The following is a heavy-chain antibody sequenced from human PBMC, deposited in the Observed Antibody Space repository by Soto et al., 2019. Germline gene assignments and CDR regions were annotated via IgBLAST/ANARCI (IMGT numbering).Heavy chain of an antibody. Sequence: GGSLRLSCAASGFTFSSYSMNWVRQAPGKGLEWVSSISSSSSYIYYADSVKGRFTISRDNAKNSLYLQMNSLRAEDTAVYYCARDNYYGSGRLAYYYGMDVWGQGTTVTVSS. CDR3: ARDNYYGSGRLAYYYGMDV. D-gene: IGHD3-10*01. CDR2: ISSSSSYI. CDR1: GFTFSSYS. J-gene: IGHJ6*02. V-gene: IGHV3-21*01.